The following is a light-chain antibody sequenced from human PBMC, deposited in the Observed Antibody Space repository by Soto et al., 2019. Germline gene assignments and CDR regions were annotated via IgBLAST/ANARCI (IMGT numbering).Light chain of an antibody. CDR2: DAS. CDR1: QSVSSY. V-gene: IGKV3-11*01. CDR3: LQRYNWPLA. Sequence: EIVLTQSPATLSLSPGERATLSCRASQSVSSYLAWYQHKPGQAPRLLIYDASNRATGIPARFSGSGSGTAFSLTISSLEPEDVAVYYCLQRYNWPLAFGEGTKVEIK. J-gene: IGKJ4*02.